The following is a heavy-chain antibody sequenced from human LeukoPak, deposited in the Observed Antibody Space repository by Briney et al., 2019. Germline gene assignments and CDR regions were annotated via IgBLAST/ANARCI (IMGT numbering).Heavy chain of an antibody. J-gene: IGHJ4*02. Sequence: GGSLRLSCAASGFTFSSYGMHWVRQAPGKGLEWVAFIRYDGSNKYYADSVKGGFTISRDNSKNTLYLQMNSLRAEDTAVYYCAKDIYSSSWYYFDYWGQGTLVTVSS. D-gene: IGHD6-13*01. CDR2: IRYDGSNK. CDR1: GFTFSSYG. V-gene: IGHV3-30*02. CDR3: AKDIYSSSWYYFDY.